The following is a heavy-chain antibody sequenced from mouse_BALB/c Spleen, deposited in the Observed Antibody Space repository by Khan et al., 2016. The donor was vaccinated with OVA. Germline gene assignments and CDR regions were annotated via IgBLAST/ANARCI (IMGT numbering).Heavy chain of an antibody. CDR2: IWGGGGT. Sequence: QMQLEESGPGLVAPSQSLSSTCTVSGFSLSRYNIHWVRQPPGKGLEWLGVIWGGGGTDYNSTLKSRLSISKDNSKSQVFLKMNSLQTDDTAMYYCARAYYRYDCYYAMDYWGQGTSVTVSS. D-gene: IGHD2-14*01. CDR3: ARAYYRYDCYYAMDY. V-gene: IGHV2-6-4*01. CDR1: GFSLSRYN. J-gene: IGHJ4*01.